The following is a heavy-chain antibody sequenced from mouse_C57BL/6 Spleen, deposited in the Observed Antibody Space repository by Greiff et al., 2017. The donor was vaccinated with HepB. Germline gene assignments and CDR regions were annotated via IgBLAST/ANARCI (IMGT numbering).Heavy chain of an antibody. D-gene: IGHD1-1*01. J-gene: IGHJ2*01. V-gene: IGHV5-4*01. CDR2: ISDGGSYT. CDR3: ARDQYYGSSSFDY. CDR1: GFTFSSYA. Sequence: EVKLMESGGGLVKPGGSLKLSCAASGFTFSSYAMSWVRQTPVKRLEWVATISDGGSYTYYPDNVKGRFTISRDNAKNNLYLQMSHLKSEDTAMYYCARDQYYGSSSFDYWGQGTTLTVSS.